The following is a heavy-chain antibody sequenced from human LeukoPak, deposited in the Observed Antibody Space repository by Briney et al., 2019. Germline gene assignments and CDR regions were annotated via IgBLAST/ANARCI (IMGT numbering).Heavy chain of an antibody. Sequence: GGALRLSCAASGLTFSNYAMTWVRQAPGKGLEWVSSITVSGGTTYYADSVRGRFSISRDNSRNTLFLHMNSLRADDTAVYYCSKDPNGDYVGAFDMWGPGTMVTVSS. CDR3: SKDPNGDYVGAFDM. J-gene: IGHJ3*02. CDR1: GLTFSNYA. D-gene: IGHD4-17*01. V-gene: IGHV3-23*01. CDR2: ITVSGGTT.